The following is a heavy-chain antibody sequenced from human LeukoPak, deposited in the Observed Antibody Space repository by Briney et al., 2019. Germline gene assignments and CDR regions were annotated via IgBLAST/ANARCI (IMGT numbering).Heavy chain of an antibody. D-gene: IGHD3-3*01. Sequence: ASVKVSCKASGYTFTSYGIRWVRQAPGQGLEWMGWIDPNSGGTNYAQKFQGRVTMTRDTSISTAYMELSSLRSEDTAMYYCARSTGPHDYDFWSGYTPWGQGTLVTVSS. J-gene: IGHJ5*02. CDR1: GYTFTSYG. CDR3: ARSTGPHDYDFWSGYTP. V-gene: IGHV1-2*02. CDR2: IDPNSGGT.